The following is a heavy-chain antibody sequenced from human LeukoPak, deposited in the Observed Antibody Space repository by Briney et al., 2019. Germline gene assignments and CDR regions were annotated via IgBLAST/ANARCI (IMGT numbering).Heavy chain of an antibody. CDR2: IYYSGST. CDR3: ARGGARITMIVVV. J-gene: IGHJ4*02. V-gene: IGHV4-30-4*01. D-gene: IGHD3-22*01. CDR1: GGSISSGDYY. Sequence: SETLSLTCAVSGGSISSGDYYWSWIRQPPGKGLEWIGYIYYSGSTYYNPSLKSRVTISVDTSKNQFSLKLSSVTAADTAVYYCARGGARITMIVVVWGQGTLVTVSS.